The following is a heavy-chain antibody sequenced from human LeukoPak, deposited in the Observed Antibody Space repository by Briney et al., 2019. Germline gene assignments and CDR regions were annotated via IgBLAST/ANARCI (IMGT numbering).Heavy chain of an antibody. V-gene: IGHV1-2*02. CDR1: GYTFAPYF. D-gene: IGHD2-21*02. CDR2: IKPNSGVT. Sequence: ASVKVSCKPSGYTFAPYFMHWVRPAPGQGLEWMGYIKPNSGVTNYAQKFRGRVTMTWDTSISTAYIELSGLTSDDTAIYYCARPTYCGSNCYFNFDYWGQGTLVTVSS. J-gene: IGHJ4*02. CDR3: ARPTYCGSNCYFNFDY.